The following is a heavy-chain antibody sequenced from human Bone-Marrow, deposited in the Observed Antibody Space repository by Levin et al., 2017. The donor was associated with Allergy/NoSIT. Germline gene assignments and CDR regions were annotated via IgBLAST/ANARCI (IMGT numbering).Heavy chain of an antibody. Sequence: AGESLKISCKASGYTFTSYGISWVRQAPGQGLEWMGWISAYNGNTNYAQKLQGRVTMTTDTSTSTAYMELRSLRSDDTAVYYCARDSPIVGATGGIGYGMDVWGQGTTVTVSS. J-gene: IGHJ6*02. CDR1: GYTFTSYG. CDR2: ISAYNGNT. V-gene: IGHV1-18*01. D-gene: IGHD1-26*01. CDR3: ARDSPIVGATGGIGYGMDV.